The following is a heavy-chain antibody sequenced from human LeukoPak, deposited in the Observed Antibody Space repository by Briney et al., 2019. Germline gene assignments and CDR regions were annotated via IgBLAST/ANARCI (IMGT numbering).Heavy chain of an antibody. CDR1: GFTFSSYA. CDR2: ISGSGGST. Sequence: GGSLRLSCAASGFTFSSYAMSWVRQAPGKGLEWVSAISGSGGSTYYADSVKGRFTISRDNSKNTLYLQMNSLRAEDTAVYYCAKDRGQRLLRFLEWLPGYWGQGTLVTVSS. V-gene: IGHV3-23*01. J-gene: IGHJ4*02. D-gene: IGHD3-3*01. CDR3: AKDRGQRLLRFLEWLPGY.